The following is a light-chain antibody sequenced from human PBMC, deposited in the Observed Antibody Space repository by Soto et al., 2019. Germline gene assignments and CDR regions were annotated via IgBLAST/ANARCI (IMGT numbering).Light chain of an antibody. CDR2: EVS. CDR3: SSYAGSNNWV. Sequence: QSALTQPPSASGSPGQSVTISCTGTSSDVGDYDYVSWYQQHPGKAPQFVIYEVSERPSEVPARFSGSKSGNTASLTVSGLQAEDEADYYCSSYAGSNNWVFGGGTKLTVL. V-gene: IGLV2-8*01. J-gene: IGLJ3*02. CDR1: SSDVGDYDY.